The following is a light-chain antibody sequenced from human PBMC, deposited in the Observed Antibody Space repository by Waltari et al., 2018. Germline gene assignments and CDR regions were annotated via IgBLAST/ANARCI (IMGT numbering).Light chain of an antibody. V-gene: IGLV4-69*01. CDR3: ETGGHGTWV. Sequence: QLVLTQSPSASASLGASVKLTCTLSSGHSSNIIAWLQQRPKRGPRYLMKVNSDGSHSKGDDIPDRFSGSSSGAERYLTISSLQSEDEADYYCETGGHGTWVFGGGTKLTVL. CDR1: SGHSSNI. CDR2: VNSDGSH. J-gene: IGLJ3*02.